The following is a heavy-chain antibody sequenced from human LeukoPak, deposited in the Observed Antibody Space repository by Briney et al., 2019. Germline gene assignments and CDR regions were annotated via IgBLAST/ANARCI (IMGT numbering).Heavy chain of an antibody. CDR2: ISGSGGST. D-gene: IGHD6-13*01. V-gene: IGHV3-23*01. CDR1: GFTFSSYA. CDR3: ARMGRIAAAGYGMDY. J-gene: IGHJ4*02. Sequence: SGGSLRLSCAASGFTFSSYAMSWVRQAPGKGLEWVSAISGSGGSTYYADSVKGRFTISRDNSKNTLYLQMNSLRAEDTAVYYCARMGRIAAAGYGMDYWGQGTLVTVSS.